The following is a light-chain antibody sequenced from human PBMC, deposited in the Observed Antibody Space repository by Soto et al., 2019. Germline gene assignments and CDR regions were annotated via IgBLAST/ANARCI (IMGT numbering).Light chain of an antibody. J-gene: IGKJ4*01. CDR2: AAS. CDR1: QGISRW. Sequence: DIQMTQSPSSVSASVGDRVTITCRASQGISRWLAWYQQKPGNAPKLLIYAASSLQSGFPSRYSGSGSGTDFPLTIISLQPEDLATYYCQQANSFPLTFGGGTKVEIK. CDR3: QQANSFPLT. V-gene: IGKV1-12*01.